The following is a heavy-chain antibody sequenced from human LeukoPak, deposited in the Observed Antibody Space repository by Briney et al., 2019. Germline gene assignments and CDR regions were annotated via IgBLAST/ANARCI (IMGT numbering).Heavy chain of an antibody. CDR1: GGSITSYH. D-gene: IGHD5-18*01. CDR2: IYTSGST. V-gene: IGHV4-4*07. Sequence: SETLSLTCTVSGGSITSYHWSWIRQRAGKGLEWVGRIYTSGSTNYNPSLKRRVTISVDASKNQFSLKLIPVTAADPAVYYCARDGLYSYGYSYFDYWGQGTLVTVSS. CDR3: ARDGLYSYGYSYFDY. J-gene: IGHJ4*02.